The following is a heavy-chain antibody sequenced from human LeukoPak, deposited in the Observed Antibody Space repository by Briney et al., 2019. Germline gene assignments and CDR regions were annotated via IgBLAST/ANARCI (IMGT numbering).Heavy chain of an antibody. J-gene: IGHJ4*02. D-gene: IGHD6-13*01. CDR1: RYIFIRYY. Sequence: CASVKDSCLSCRYIFIRYYMHWLRQPRGQGVDGIGIINPSGSNTSYAQKYQGRVTMTRDTSTSTVYKELSSLRSEDTAVYYCGRCTVAAGTDYWGQGTLVTVSS. V-gene: IGHV1-46*01. CDR2: INPSGSNT. CDR3: GRCTVAAGTDY.